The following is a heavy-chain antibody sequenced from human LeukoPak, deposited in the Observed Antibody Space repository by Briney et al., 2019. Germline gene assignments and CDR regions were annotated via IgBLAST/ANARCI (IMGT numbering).Heavy chain of an antibody. J-gene: IGHJ4*02. CDR2: IYSSGST. D-gene: IGHD2-2*01. Sequence: SETLSLTCTVSGGSISSGDYYWSWFRQPPGRGLEGFGYIYSSGSTYYNPSLKSRVTISVDTSKDQFSLKLSSVTAADTAVYYCARGPGGAVVVPAAILFVHWGQGTLVTVSS. V-gene: IGHV4-30-4*01. CDR3: ARGPGGAVVVPAAILFVH. CDR1: GGSISSGDYY.